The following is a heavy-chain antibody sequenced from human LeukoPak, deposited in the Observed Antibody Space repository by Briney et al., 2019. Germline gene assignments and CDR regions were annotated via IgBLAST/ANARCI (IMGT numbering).Heavy chain of an antibody. Sequence: GGSLRLSCAASGFTVSSSYMTWVRQAPGKGLEWVSVIYSGGSTHYAGSVKGRSTISRDNSKNTVYLQMNSLRAEDTAVYHCARAPYSSSWYFDYWGQGTLVTVSS. V-gene: IGHV3-66*01. CDR3: ARAPYSSSWYFDY. D-gene: IGHD6-13*01. CDR2: IYSGGST. CDR1: GFTVSSSY. J-gene: IGHJ4*02.